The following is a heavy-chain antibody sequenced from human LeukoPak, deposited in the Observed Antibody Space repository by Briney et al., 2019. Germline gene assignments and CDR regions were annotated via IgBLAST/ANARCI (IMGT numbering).Heavy chain of an antibody. CDR1: GYTFTSYD. D-gene: IGHD3-22*01. J-gene: IGHJ6*03. V-gene: IGHV1-8*01. CDR3: ARVGYYYDSSGYYRPGYYYYYMDV. Sequence: ASVKVSCKASGYTFTSYDINWVRQATGQGLEWMGWMNPNSGNTGYAQKFQGRVTMTRNTSISTAYMELSSLRSEDTAVYYCARVGYYYDSSGYYRPGYYYYYMDVWGKGTTVTVSS. CDR2: MNPNSGNT.